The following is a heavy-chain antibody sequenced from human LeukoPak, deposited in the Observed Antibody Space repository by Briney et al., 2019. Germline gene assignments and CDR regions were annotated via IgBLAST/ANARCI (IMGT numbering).Heavy chain of an antibody. V-gene: IGHV4-59*01. Sequence: SETLSLTCTVSGGSISSYYWTWTRQPPGKGLEWIGYIYYSGSTNYNPSLKSRVTISVDTSKTQFSLKLSSVTPADTAVYYCARGYDYNPYWGQGTLVTVSS. CDR3: ARGYDYNPY. J-gene: IGHJ4*02. CDR2: IYYSGST. CDR1: GGSISSYY. D-gene: IGHD5-24*01.